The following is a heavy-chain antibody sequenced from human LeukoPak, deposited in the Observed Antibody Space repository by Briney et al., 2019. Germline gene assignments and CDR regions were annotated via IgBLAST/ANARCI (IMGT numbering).Heavy chain of an antibody. CDR1: GFTFSSYS. J-gene: IGHJ4*02. CDR3: ARALGQLLSLDFGY. CDR2: ISSSSRYI. Sequence: GGSLRLSCAASGFTFSSYSMNWVRQAPGTGLEWVSSISSSSRYIYYADSVKGRFTISRDNAKNSLYLQMNSLRAEDTAVYYCARALGQLLSLDFGYWGQGTLVSVSS. D-gene: IGHD2-2*01. V-gene: IGHV3-21*01.